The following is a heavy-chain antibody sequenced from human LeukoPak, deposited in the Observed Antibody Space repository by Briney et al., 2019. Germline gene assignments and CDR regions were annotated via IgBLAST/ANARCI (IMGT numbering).Heavy chain of an antibody. Sequence: SETLSLTCTVSGGSISSSSYYWGWIRQPPGKGLEWIGSIYYSGRTYYNPSLKSRVTISVDTSKTQFSLKLSSVTAADTAVYYCARPGGYSYGGDFDYWGQGTLVTVSS. CDR2: IYYSGRT. CDR1: GGSISSSSYY. J-gene: IGHJ4*02. D-gene: IGHD5-18*01. CDR3: ARPGGYSYGGDFDY. V-gene: IGHV4-39*01.